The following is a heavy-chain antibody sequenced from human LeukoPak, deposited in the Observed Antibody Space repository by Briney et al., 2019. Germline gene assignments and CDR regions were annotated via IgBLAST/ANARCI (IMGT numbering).Heavy chain of an antibody. Sequence: ASVKVSCKTSGYTFTNYGISWVRQAPGLGLEWMGWISAYNGNTNYAQKVQGRITMTTDTSTSTAYMELRSLRFDDTAVYYCARDQSVRLLQTSSTYFKHVFAIWGQGSMVTVSS. V-gene: IGHV1-18*01. D-gene: IGHD6-13*01. CDR2: ISAYNGNT. CDR3: ARDQSVRLLQTSSTYFKHVFAI. CDR1: GYTFTNYG. J-gene: IGHJ3*02.